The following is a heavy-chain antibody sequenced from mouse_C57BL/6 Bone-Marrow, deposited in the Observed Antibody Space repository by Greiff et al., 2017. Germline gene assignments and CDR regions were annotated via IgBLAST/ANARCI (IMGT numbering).Heavy chain of an antibody. CDR1: DYEFPSHD. D-gene: IGHD1-1*01. CDR3: ARSRYYGSAWFAY. J-gene: IGHJ3*01. V-gene: IGHV5-2*01. CDR2: INSDGGST. Sequence: VQLKESGGGLVQPGESLKLSCESNDYEFPSHDMSWVRKTPEKRLELVAAINSDGGSTYYPDTMEGRVIIPRDNTNKTMYLQMSSLMSEDTPLYYCARSRYYGSAWFAYWGQGTLVTVSA.